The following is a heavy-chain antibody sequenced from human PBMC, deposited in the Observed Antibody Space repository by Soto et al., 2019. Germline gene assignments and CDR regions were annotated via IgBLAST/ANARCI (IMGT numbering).Heavy chain of an antibody. CDR2: IDPSDSYT. CDR1: GYSFTSYW. D-gene: IGHD3-9*01. J-gene: IGHJ4*02. CDR3: ASSFDWLPTC. V-gene: IGHV5-10-1*01. Sequence: GESLKISCKGSGYSFTSYWISWVRQMPGKGLEWMGRIDPSDSYTNYSPSFQGHVTISADKSISTAYLQWSSLKASDTAMYYCASSFDWLPTCWGQGTLVTVSS.